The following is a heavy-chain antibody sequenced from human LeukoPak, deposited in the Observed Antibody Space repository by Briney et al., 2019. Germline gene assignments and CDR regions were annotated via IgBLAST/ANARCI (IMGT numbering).Heavy chain of an antibody. D-gene: IGHD3-3*01. J-gene: IGHJ5*02. CDR3: AATYYDFWGGYQRPFDP. CDR1: GYTLTELS. Sequence: ASVKVSCKVSGYTLTELSMHWVRQAPGKGLEWMGGFDTEDGETIYAQKFQGRVTMTEDTSTDTAYMELSSLRSEDTAVYYCAATYYDFWGGYQRPFDPWGQGTLVTVSS. CDR2: FDTEDGET. V-gene: IGHV1-24*01.